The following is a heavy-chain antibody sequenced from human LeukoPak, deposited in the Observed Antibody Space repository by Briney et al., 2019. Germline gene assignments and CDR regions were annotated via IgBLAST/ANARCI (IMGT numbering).Heavy chain of an antibody. Sequence: ASVKVSCKASGYTFNIYDISWVRQAPGQGLEWMGWISASNGNTNYAQILQGRVTLTTDTSTSTAYMELRSLTSDDTAVYYCARDNLYYGSDYWGQGTLVTVSS. J-gene: IGHJ4*02. V-gene: IGHV1-18*01. CDR2: ISASNGNT. D-gene: IGHD3-3*01. CDR3: ARDNLYYGSDY. CDR1: GYTFNIYD.